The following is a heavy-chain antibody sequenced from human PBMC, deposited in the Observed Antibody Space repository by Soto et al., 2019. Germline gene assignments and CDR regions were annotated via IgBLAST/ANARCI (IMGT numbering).Heavy chain of an antibody. CDR3: ANPYYDFWSGYPNYYYYGMDV. CDR1: GFTFSSYA. D-gene: IGHD3-3*01. J-gene: IGHJ6*02. V-gene: IGHV3-23*01. Sequence: GGSLRLSCAASGFTFSSYAMSWVRQAPGKGLEWVSAISGSGGSTYYADSVKGRFTISRDNSKNTLYLQMNSLRAEDTTVYYCANPYYDFWSGYPNYYYYGMDVWGQGTTVTVSS. CDR2: ISGSGGST.